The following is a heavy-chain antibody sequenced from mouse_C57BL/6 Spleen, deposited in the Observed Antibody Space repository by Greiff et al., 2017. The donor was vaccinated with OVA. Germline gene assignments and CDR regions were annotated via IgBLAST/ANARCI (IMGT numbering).Heavy chain of an antibody. D-gene: IGHD2-1*01. V-gene: IGHV1-15*01. CDR2: IDPETGGT. Sequence: QVQLQQSGAELVRPGASVTLSCKASGYTFTDYEMHWVKQTPVHGLEWIGAIDPETGGTAYNQKFKGKAILTADKSSSTAYMELRILTSEDSAVYYCTREGENLPTLFDYWGQGTTLTVSS. J-gene: IGHJ2*01. CDR1: GYTFTDYE. CDR3: TREGENLPTLFDY.